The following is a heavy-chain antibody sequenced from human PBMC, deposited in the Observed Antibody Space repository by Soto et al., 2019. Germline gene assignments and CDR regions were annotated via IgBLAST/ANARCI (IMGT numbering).Heavy chain of an antibody. J-gene: IGHJ6*02. CDR2: ISAYNGNT. Sequence: GASVKVSCKASGYTFTSYGISWVRQAPGQGLEWMGWISAYNGNTNYAQKLQGRATMTTDTSTSTDYMELRSLRSDDTAVYYCARDNPPGITIFGVVIIGMDVWGQGTTVTVSS. CDR1: GYTFTSYG. V-gene: IGHV1-18*04. D-gene: IGHD3-3*01. CDR3: ARDNPPGITIFGVVIIGMDV.